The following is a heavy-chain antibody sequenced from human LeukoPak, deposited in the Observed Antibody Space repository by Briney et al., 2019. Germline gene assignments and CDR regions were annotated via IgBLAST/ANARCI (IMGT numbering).Heavy chain of an antibody. CDR2: VGPSGART. D-gene: IGHD2-8*01. CDR3: AKDRTYYTNAICYNAFDI. J-gene: IGHJ3*02. CDR1: GFTFSHHG. V-gene: IGHV3-23*01. Sequence: GGSLRLSCAAPGFTFSHHGMNWVRQAPGKGLEWVSGVGPSGARTYYADSVKGRFTVSRDNSKNTLYLQMNSLRAEDTAVYYCAKDRTYYTNAICYNAFDIWGQGTMITVSS.